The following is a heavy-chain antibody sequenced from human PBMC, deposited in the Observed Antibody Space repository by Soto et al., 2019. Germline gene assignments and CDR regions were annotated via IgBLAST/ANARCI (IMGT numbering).Heavy chain of an antibody. D-gene: IGHD3-16*01. CDR3: ARVTKRERGEYYYMDV. J-gene: IGHJ6*03. Sequence: GGSLRLSCAASGFTVSSNYMSWVRQAPGKGLEWVSVIYSGGSTYYADSVKGRFTISRDNSKNTLYLQMNSLRAEDTAVYYCARVTKRERGEYYYMDVWGKGTTVTVSS. V-gene: IGHV3-66*01. CDR1: GFTVSSNY. CDR2: IYSGGST.